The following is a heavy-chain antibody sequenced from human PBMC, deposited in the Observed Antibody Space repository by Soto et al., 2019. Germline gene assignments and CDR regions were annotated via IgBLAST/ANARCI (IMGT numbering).Heavy chain of an antibody. CDR2: IYYSGST. CDR1: GGSISSYY. D-gene: IGHD3-10*01. J-gene: IGHJ6*02. Sequence: SETLSLTCTVSGGSISSYYWSWIRQPPGKGLEWIGYIYYSGSTNYNPSLKSRVTISVDTSKNQFSLKLSSVTAADTAVYYCARVGLWFGEGGMDVWGQGTTVTVSS. CDR3: ARVGLWFGEGGMDV. V-gene: IGHV4-59*01.